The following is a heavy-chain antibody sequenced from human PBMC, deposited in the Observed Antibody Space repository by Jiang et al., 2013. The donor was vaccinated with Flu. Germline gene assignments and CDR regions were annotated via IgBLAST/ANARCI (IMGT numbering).Heavy chain of an antibody. CDR3: ASGEVGSSYGYGVFDY. CDR1: GYSFTSYW. CDR2: IYPGDSDT. J-gene: IGHJ4*02. Sequence: GAEVKKPGESLKISCKGSGYSFTSYWIGWVRQMPGKGLEWMGIIYPGDSDTRYSPSFQGQVTISADKSISTAYLQWSSLKASDTAMYYCASGEVGSSYGYGVFDYWGQGTLVTVSS. D-gene: IGHD5-18*01. V-gene: IGHV5-51*01.